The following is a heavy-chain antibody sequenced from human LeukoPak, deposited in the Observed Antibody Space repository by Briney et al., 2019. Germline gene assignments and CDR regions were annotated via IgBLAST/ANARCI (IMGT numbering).Heavy chain of an antibody. CDR2: IYYSGST. Sequence: SETLSLTCAVYGGSFSGYYWSWIRQPPGKGLEWIGYIYYSGSTNYNPSLKSRVTISVDTSKNQFSLKLSSVTAADTAVYYCARADMYSSSWLYFDYWGQGTLVTVSS. J-gene: IGHJ4*02. V-gene: IGHV4-59*01. D-gene: IGHD6-13*01. CDR1: GGSFSGYY. CDR3: ARADMYSSSWLYFDY.